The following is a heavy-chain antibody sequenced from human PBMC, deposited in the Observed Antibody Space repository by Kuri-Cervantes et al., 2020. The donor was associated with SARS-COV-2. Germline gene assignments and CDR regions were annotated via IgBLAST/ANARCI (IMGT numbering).Heavy chain of an antibody. D-gene: IGHD4-23*01. J-gene: IGHJ4*02. CDR3: AKDYGGNSGVFDY. V-gene: IGHV3-9*03. CDR1: GFTFDDYA. Sequence: SLKISCAASGFTFDDYAMHWVRQAPGEGLEWVSGISWNSGSIGYADSVKGRFTISRDNAKNSLYLQMNSLRAEDMALYYCAKDYGGNSGVFDYWGQGTLVTVSS. CDR2: ISWNSGSI.